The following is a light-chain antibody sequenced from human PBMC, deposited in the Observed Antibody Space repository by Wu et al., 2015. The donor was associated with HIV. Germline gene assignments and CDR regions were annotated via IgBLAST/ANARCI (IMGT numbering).Light chain of an antibody. Sequence: DIQMTQSPSTLSASVGDRVTITCRASQSISNWLAWFQQKPGKAPNLLISKASNLESGVPSRFSGSGSGTEYTLTISRLQPDDFATYYCQQYKSYPYTFGQGTKLEIK. V-gene: IGKV1-5*03. CDR2: KAS. CDR3: QQYKSYPYT. J-gene: IGKJ2*01. CDR1: QSISNW.